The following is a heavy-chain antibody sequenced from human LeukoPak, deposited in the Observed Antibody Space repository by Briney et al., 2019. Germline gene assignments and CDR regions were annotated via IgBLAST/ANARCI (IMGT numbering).Heavy chain of an antibody. CDR1: GYSISSGYH. D-gene: IGHD3-9*01. Sequence: SETLSLTCGVSGYSISSGYHWGWIRQPTGKGLEWIGSMSHSGSTYYNPSLKSRVTISVDTSKNQFSLKLSSVTAADTAVYYCARLQTGLSGYFDWLLYDFDYWGQGTLVTVSS. J-gene: IGHJ4*02. V-gene: IGHV4-38-2*01. CDR2: MSHSGST. CDR3: ARLQTGLSGYFDWLLYDFDY.